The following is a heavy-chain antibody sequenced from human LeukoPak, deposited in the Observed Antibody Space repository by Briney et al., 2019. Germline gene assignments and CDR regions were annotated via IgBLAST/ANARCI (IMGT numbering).Heavy chain of an antibody. V-gene: IGHV3-21*01. CDR1: GFTFSSYS. D-gene: IGHD4-17*01. Sequence: GGSLRLSCAASGFTFSSYSMNWVRQAPGKGLEWVSSISSSSSYIYYADTVKGRFTISRDNSKNTLYLQMNSLRAEDTAVYYCARGVGNTVYYYYYMDVWGKGTTVTVSS. CDR2: ISSSSSYI. CDR3: ARGVGNTVYYYYYMDV. J-gene: IGHJ6*03.